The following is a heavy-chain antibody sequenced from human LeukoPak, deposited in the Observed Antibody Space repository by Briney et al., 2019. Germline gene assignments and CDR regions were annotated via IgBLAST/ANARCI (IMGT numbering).Heavy chain of an antibody. Sequence: ASVKVSCKASGYTFTGYYIHWVRQAPGQGLEWMGWINPNSGGTNYAQKFQGRVTMTRDTSISTAYMELSRLRSDDTAVYYCARAGLPYYYMDVWGKGTTVTVSS. V-gene: IGHV1-2*02. CDR1: GYTFTGYY. CDR2: INPNSGGT. CDR3: ARAGLPYYYMDV. J-gene: IGHJ6*03.